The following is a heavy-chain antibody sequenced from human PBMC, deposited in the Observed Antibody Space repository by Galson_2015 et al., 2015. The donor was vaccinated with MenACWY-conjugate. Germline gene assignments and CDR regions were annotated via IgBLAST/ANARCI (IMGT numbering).Heavy chain of an antibody. J-gene: IGHJ4*02. D-gene: IGHD6-19*01. CDR2: INPGDSDT. V-gene: IGHV5-51*01. CDR1: GYSFTSYY. Sequence: QSGAEVKKPGESLTISCKGSGYSFTSYYIGWVRQMPGKGLEWMGTINPGDSDTRYRPSFQGQVTISADKSISTAYLQWSSLKASDTAIYYCARQNEDSSGWKEFDYWGQGTLVTVSS. CDR3: ARQNEDSSGWKEFDY.